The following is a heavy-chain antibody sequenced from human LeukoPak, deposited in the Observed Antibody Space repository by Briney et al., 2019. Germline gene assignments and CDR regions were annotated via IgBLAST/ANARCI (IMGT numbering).Heavy chain of an antibody. J-gene: IGHJ6*02. D-gene: IGHD2-15*01. V-gene: IGHV1-18*01. Sequence: ASVTVSCKASGYTFTSYGISWVRQAPGQGLEWMGWISAYNGNTNYAQKLQGRVTMTTDTSTSTAYMELRSLRSDDTAVYYCARDPGYCSGGSCYSVYGMDVWGQGTTVTVSS. CDR3: ARDPGYCSGGSCYSVYGMDV. CDR1: GYTFTSYG. CDR2: ISAYNGNT.